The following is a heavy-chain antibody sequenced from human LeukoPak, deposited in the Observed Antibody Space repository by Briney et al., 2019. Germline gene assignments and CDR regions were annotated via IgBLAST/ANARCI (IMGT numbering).Heavy chain of an antibody. CDR2: ISSSASPI. CDR1: GFTFSSYE. CDR3: ARERGGFDY. V-gene: IGHV3-48*03. J-gene: IGHJ4*02. Sequence: PWGSLRLSCAASGFTFSSYEMNWVRQAPGKGLEWVSYISSSASPIYYADSVKGRFTISRDNAKNSLYLQMNSLRAEDTAVYYCARERGGFDYWGQGTLVTVSS.